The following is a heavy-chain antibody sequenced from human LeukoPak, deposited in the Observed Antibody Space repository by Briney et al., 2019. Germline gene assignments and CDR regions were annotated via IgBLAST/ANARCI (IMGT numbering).Heavy chain of an antibody. J-gene: IGHJ4*02. CDR2: IIPIFGTA. CDR1: GGTFSSYA. D-gene: IGHD1-26*01. Sequence: SVKVSCKASGGTFSSYAISWVRQAPGQGLEWMGGIIPIFGTANYAQRFQGRVTITTDESTSTAYMELSSLRSEDTAVYYCAILAGTEDWELNFDYSGQGTLVTVSS. V-gene: IGHV1-69*05. CDR3: AILAGTEDWELNFDY.